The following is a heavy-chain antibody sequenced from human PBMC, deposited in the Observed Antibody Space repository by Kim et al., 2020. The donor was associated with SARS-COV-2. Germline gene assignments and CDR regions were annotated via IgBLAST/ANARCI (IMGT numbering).Heavy chain of an antibody. D-gene: IGHD1-26*01. CDR2: INHSGST. CDR1: GGSFSGYY. CDR3: ARGRGGGSSGSYYDLDY. J-gene: IGHJ4*01. V-gene: IGHV4-34*01. Sequence: SETLSLTCAVYGGSFSGYYWSWIRQPPGKGLEWIGEINHSGSTNYNPSLKSRVTISVDTSKNQFSLKLSSVTAADTAVYYCARGRGGGSSGSYYDLDYWG.